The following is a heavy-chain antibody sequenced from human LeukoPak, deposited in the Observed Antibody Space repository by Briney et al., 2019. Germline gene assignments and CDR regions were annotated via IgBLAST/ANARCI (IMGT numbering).Heavy chain of an antibody. CDR3: ARAGSDIVVVPAAIWDNWFDP. Sequence: GASVKVSCKASGGTFSSYAISWVRQAPGQGLEWMGGIIPIFGTANYAQKFQGRVTITADESTSTAYMELSSLRSEDTAVYYCARAGSDIVVVPAAIWDNWFDPWGQGTLVTVSS. V-gene: IGHV1-69*13. CDR2: IIPIFGTA. D-gene: IGHD2-2*01. CDR1: GGTFSSYA. J-gene: IGHJ5*02.